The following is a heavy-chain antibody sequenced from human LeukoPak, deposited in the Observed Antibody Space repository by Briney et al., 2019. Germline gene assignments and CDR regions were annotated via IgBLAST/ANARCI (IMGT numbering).Heavy chain of an antibody. CDR3: TRDSYDFWSGYQNPFDY. J-gene: IGHJ4*02. CDR1: GSTFSSHT. Sequence: GGSLRLSCAASGSTFSSHTMNWVRQAPGKGLEWVSYISNTGSVIYYADSVKGRFTISRDNAKNSLYLQMNSLKTEDTAVYYCTRDSYDFWSGYQNPFDYWGQGTLVTVSS. D-gene: IGHD3-3*01. V-gene: IGHV3-48*04. CDR2: ISNTGSVI.